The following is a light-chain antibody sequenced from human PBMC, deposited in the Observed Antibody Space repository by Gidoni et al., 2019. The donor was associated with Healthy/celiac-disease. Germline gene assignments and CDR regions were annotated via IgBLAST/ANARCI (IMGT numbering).Light chain of an antibody. CDR3: QQYGSPFT. Sequence: EIVLPQSPGTLSLSPGERATLSCRASQSVSSSYLAWYQQKPGQAPRLLIYGASSRATGIPDRFSGSGSGTDFTITISRLEPEDFAVYYCQQYGSPFTFGPGTKVDIK. CDR2: GAS. CDR1: QSVSSSY. V-gene: IGKV3-20*01. J-gene: IGKJ3*01.